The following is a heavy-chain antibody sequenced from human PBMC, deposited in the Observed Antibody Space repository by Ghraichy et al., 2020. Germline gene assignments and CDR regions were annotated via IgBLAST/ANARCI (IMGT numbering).Heavy chain of an antibody. CDR3: ARGIYYYDSSGFYGEYFQH. V-gene: IGHV4-38-2*02. CDR2: IYRSGST. Sequence: SETLSLSCTVSGYSISSGDYWGWIRQPPGKGLEWIGSIYRSGSTYYNLSLNSRVSISIDTSKNQFSLKLTSVTAADTAVYYCARGIYYYDSSGFYGEYFQHWGQGTLVTVSS. J-gene: IGHJ1*01. D-gene: IGHD3-22*01. CDR1: GYSISSGDY.